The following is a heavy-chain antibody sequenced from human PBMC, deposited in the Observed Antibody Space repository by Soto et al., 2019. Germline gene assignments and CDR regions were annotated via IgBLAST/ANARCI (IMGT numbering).Heavy chain of an antibody. CDR1: GYSFTSYW. CDR3: ATHSGRSYRSQYYFDY. D-gene: IGHD1-26*01. V-gene: IGHV5-10-1*01. Sequence: GESLKISCQISGYSFTSYWISWVRQMPGKGLEWMGRIDPSDSYTNYSPSFQGHVTISADKSISTAYLQWISLKASDAAMYYCATHSGRSYRSQYYFDYWGQGALVTVSS. CDR2: IDPSDSYT. J-gene: IGHJ4*02.